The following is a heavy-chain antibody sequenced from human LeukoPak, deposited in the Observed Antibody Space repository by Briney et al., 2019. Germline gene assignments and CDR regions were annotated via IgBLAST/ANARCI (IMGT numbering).Heavy chain of an antibody. D-gene: IGHD3-10*01. Sequence: GGFLRLSCAASGFTFSSYGMHWVRQAPGKGLEWVAVIWYDGSNKYYADSVKGRFTISRDNSKNTLYLQMNSLRAEDTAVYYCARDIWSGELCYFDYWGQGTLVTVSS. CDR3: ARDIWSGELCYFDY. CDR2: IWYDGSNK. J-gene: IGHJ4*02. CDR1: GFTFSSYG. V-gene: IGHV3-33*01.